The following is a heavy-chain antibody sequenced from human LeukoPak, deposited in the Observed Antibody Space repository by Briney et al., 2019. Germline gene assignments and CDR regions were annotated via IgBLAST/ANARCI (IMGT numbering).Heavy chain of an antibody. Sequence: GGSLRLSCAASGFTFSDYYMSWIRQAPGKGLEWVSYISSSGSTIYYADSVKGRSTISRDNAKNSLFLQMNSLRAEDTAVYYCARFRYSGSYYVTNLDYWGQGTLVTVSS. V-gene: IGHV3-11*01. CDR3: ARFRYSGSYYVTNLDY. D-gene: IGHD1-26*01. CDR2: ISSSGSTI. CDR1: GFTFSDYY. J-gene: IGHJ4*02.